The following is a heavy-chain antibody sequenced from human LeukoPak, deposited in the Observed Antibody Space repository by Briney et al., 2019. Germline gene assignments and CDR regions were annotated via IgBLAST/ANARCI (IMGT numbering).Heavy chain of an antibody. CDR2: ISYTGSS. Sequence: SETLSLTCVVSGASVSTTSCLWGWVRQTPGKGLEWIGSISYTGSSYYNPSLNSRVTMSLDPAKNHFSLRMTSLTAADTAVYYCVRDLGVGGSWPLDFWGPGTMVIVSS. J-gene: IGHJ4*02. D-gene: IGHD2-15*01. CDR1: GASVSTTSCL. V-gene: IGHV4-39*07. CDR3: VRDLGVGGSWPLDF.